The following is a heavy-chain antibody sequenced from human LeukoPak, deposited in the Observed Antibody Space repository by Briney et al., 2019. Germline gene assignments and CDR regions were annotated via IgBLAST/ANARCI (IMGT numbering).Heavy chain of an antibody. V-gene: IGHV4-59*01. J-gene: IGHJ3*02. D-gene: IGHD3-16*02. CDR1: GGSISGNY. CDR3: ARALPSVEYDYVWGSYQGDAFDI. CDR2: IYYTGST. Sequence: SETLSLTCTVSGGSISGNYWSWIRQPPEKGLEWIGYIYYTGSTNYNPSLKSRVTISVDTSKNQFSLKLISVTAADTAVYYCARALPSVEYDYVWGSYQGDAFDIWGQGTMVTVSS.